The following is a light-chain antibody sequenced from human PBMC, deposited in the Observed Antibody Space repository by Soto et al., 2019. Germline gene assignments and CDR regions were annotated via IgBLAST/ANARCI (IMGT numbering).Light chain of an antibody. CDR1: QSVSSSY. V-gene: IGKV3-20*01. J-gene: IGKJ4*01. CDR3: QQYGSSPQGRT. CDR2: GAS. Sequence: EIVLTQSPGTLSLSPGERATLSCRASQSVSSSYLAWYQQKPGQAPRLLIYGASSRATGIPDRFSGSGSGTDFTLTISRLEPEDFAVYYCQQYGSSPQGRTFGGGTKVEIK.